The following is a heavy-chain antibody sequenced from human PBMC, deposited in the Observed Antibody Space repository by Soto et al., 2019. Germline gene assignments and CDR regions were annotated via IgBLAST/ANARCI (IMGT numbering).Heavy chain of an antibody. Sequence: QVQLVQSGGGVVQPGRSRRLSCAASGFTFSSYGMHWVRQAPGKGLEWVAIIWYDGSNKYYADALKGRFTIARDNSQNMLYLQMNSLRAEDTAVYFCATHVDMATMYAFGMWGQGTLVTVSS. CDR1: GFTFSSYG. CDR3: ATHVDMATMYAFGM. V-gene: IGHV3-33*01. D-gene: IGHD3-10*02. J-gene: IGHJ3*02. CDR2: IWYDGSNK.